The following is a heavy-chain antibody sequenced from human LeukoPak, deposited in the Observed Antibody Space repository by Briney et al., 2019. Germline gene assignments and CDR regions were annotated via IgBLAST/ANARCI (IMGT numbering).Heavy chain of an antibody. V-gene: IGHV4-34*01. J-gene: IGHJ2*01. Sequence: SETLSLTCAVYGGSFSGYYWSWTRHPPGKGLEWIGEINHSGSTNYNRSLKSRVTISVDTSKNQFSLKLSSVTAADTAVYYCARGGHIVVVTANYWYFDLWGGGSLVTVSS. D-gene: IGHD2-21*02. CDR3: ARGGHIVVVTANYWYFDL. CDR1: GGSFSGYY. CDR2: INHSGST.